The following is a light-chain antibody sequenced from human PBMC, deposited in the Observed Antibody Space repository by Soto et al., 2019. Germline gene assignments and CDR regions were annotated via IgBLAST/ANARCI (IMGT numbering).Light chain of an antibody. CDR3: LQYTNWPPLT. Sequence: EIVMTQSPATLSVSPGERPTLSCRASQSVSNNLAWYRQKPGQAPRLLIYGASTRATGIPARFSGSGSGTEFTLTIASLQSEDFAVYYCLQYTNWPPLTFGGGTKVEIK. J-gene: IGKJ4*01. V-gene: IGKV3-15*01. CDR1: QSVSNN. CDR2: GAS.